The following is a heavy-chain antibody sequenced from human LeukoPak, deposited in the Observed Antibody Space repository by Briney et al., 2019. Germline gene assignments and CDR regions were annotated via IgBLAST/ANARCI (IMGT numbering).Heavy chain of an antibody. CDR3: AREFAARQSAFDI. CDR2: ISSSSSYI. Sequence: GGSLRLSCAASGFAFSSYSMNWVRQAPGKGLEWVSSISSSSSYIYYADSVKGRFTISRDNAKNSLYLQMNSLRAEDTAVYYCAREFAARQSAFDIWGQGTMVTVSS. D-gene: IGHD6-6*01. J-gene: IGHJ3*02. CDR1: GFAFSSYS. V-gene: IGHV3-21*01.